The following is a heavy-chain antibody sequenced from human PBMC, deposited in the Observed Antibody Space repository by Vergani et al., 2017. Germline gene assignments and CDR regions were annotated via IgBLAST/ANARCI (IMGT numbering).Heavy chain of an antibody. CDR2: INPNSGGT. Sequence: QVQLVQSGAEVKKPGASVKVSCKASGYTFTGYYMHWVRQAPGQGLEWMGWINPNSGGTNYAQKFQGRVTMTRDTSISTAYMELSRLRSDDTAVYYCAREKVEAAYWLHPSVGYYYYGMDVWGQGTTVTVSS. D-gene: IGHD2-21*01. V-gene: IGHV1-2*02. J-gene: IGHJ6*02. CDR1: GYTFTGYY. CDR3: AREKVEAAYWLHPSVGYYYYGMDV.